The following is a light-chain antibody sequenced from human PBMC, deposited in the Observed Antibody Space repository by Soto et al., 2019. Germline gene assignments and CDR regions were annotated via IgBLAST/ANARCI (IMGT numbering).Light chain of an antibody. Sequence: IVMTQSPLALDVRPGERPCIAWSSSQSLLHSNGYKFLDWYLQRPGPYPHLLIYLDSNRSSGVHDRFSGSGSGTDFTLKISRVEAEDVGVYYCMLPLQNPSFGNGNKVDLK. CDR3: MLPLQNPS. J-gene: IGKJ1*01. CDR2: LDS. V-gene: IGKV2-28*01. CDR1: QSLLHSNGYKF.